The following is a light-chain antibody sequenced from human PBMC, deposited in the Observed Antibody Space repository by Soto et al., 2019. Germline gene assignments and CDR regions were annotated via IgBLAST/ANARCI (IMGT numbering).Light chain of an antibody. CDR3: GADHGSGSNFVYV. CDR2: VGTGGIVG. CDR1: SGYSNYK. V-gene: IGLV9-49*01. J-gene: IGLJ1*01. Sequence: QAVVTQPPSASASLGASVTLTCTLSSGYSNYKVDWYQQRPGKGPRFVMRVGTGGIVGSKGDGIPDRFSVLGSGLNRYLTIKNIQEEDESDYHGGADHGSGSNFVYVFGTGTKLTVL.